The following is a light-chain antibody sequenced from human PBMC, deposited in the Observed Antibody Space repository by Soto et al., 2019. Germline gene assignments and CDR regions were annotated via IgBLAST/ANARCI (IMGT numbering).Light chain of an antibody. CDR3: QQYAMSPYS. J-gene: IGKJ2*03. Sequence: EIVLTQSPDTLSLSPGERATLSCRASQSVTSSYLAWYQQKRGQAPRLLIYGASRRATGIPDRFSGSESGTDFTLTISRLEPEDFAVYYWQQYAMSPYSFGQGTKLEIK. CDR1: QSVTSSY. V-gene: IGKV3-20*01. CDR2: GAS.